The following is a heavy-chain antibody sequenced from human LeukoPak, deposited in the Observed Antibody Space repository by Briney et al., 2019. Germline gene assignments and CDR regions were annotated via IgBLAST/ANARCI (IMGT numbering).Heavy chain of an antibody. CDR3: ARDGYSYGSYYYYGMDV. V-gene: IGHV1-46*01. D-gene: IGHD5-18*01. J-gene: IGHJ6*02. CDR1: GYTFTSYY. Sequence: ASVKVSCKASGYTFTSYYMHWVRRAPGQGLEWMGIINPSGGSTSYAQKFQGRVTMTRDTSTSTVYMELSSLRSEDTAVYYCARDGYSYGSYYYYGMDVWGQGTTVTVSS. CDR2: INPSGGST.